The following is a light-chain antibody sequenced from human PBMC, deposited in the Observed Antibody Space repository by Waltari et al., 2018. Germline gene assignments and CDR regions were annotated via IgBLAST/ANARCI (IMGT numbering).Light chain of an antibody. CDR2: RAS. J-gene: IGKJ1*01. Sequence: EIVMTQSPATLSVSPGERATLSCTASLSVSTDLAWYQQKRGHTPRLLIYRASTRATDIPVRFRGSGSGTEFNLTISSLQSGDVAVYYCQQYNHWPRTFGQGTRVEIK. V-gene: IGKV3D-15*01. CDR1: LSVSTD. CDR3: QQYNHWPRT.